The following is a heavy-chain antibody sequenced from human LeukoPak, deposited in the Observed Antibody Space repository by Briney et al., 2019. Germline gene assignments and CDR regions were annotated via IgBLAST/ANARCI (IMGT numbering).Heavy chain of an antibody. V-gene: IGHV3-9*01. J-gene: IGHJ4*02. D-gene: IGHD6-13*01. Sequence: PGRSLRLSCAASEFTFDDYAMHWVRQVPGKGLEWVSGISWDSGSIGYADSVKGRFTISRDNAKNSLYLQMNSLRPEDTALYYCAKASSENRISVAALDHWGQGTLVTVSS. CDR1: EFTFDDYA. CDR2: ISWDSGSI. CDR3: AKASSENRISVAALDH.